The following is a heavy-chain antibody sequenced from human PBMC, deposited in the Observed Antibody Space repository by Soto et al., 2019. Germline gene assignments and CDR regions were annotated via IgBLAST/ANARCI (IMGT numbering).Heavy chain of an antibody. CDR3: EKDRLSSGWYPYFQH. D-gene: IGHD6-19*01. Sequence: PGGSLRLFCAASGFTFSSYAMSWVRQAPGKGLEWVSAISGSGGSTYYADSVKGRFTISRDNSKNTLYLQMNSLRAEDTAVYYCEKDRLSSGWYPYFQHWGQGTLVTVSS. CDR2: ISGSGGST. J-gene: IGHJ1*01. V-gene: IGHV3-23*01. CDR1: GFTFSSYA.